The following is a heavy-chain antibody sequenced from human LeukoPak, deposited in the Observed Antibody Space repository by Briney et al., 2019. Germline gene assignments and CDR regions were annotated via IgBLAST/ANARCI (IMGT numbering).Heavy chain of an antibody. CDR3: ARGSSKVVITAWYFDY. J-gene: IGHJ4*02. D-gene: IGHD3-22*01. CDR2: INPNSGGT. V-gene: IGHV1-2*04. Sequence: ASVKVSCKASGYTFTGYYMHWVRQAPGQGLEWMGWINPNSGGTNYAQKFQGWVTMTRDTSISTAYMELSRLRSDDTAVYYCARGSSKVVITAWYFDYWGQGTLVTVSS. CDR1: GYTFTGYY.